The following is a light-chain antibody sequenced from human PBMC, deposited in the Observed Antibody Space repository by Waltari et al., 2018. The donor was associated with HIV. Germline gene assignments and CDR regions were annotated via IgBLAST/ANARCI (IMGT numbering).Light chain of an antibody. CDR1: NIGSRS. J-gene: IGLJ1*01. Sequence: SYVLTQPPSVSVAPGKTARITCGGNNIGSRSVHWYQQKPGQAPMLVMYYGSDRPSGIPERFSGSNSGNTATLTISRIEAGDEADYFCQVWDSSSDHHVFGTGTKVTVL. CDR2: YGS. V-gene: IGLV3-21*04. CDR3: QVWDSSSDHHV.